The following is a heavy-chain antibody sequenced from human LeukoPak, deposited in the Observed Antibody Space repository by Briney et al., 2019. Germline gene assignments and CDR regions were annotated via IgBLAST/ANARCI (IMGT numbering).Heavy chain of an antibody. Sequence: GRSLRLSCAASGFTFSSYGMHWVRQAPGKGLEWVAVIWYDGSNKYYADSVKGRFTISRDNSKNTLYLQTNSLRAEDTAVYYCARDITVTTGLDYWGQGTLVTVSS. V-gene: IGHV3-33*01. CDR1: GFTFSSYG. CDR2: IWYDGSNK. D-gene: IGHD4-17*01. J-gene: IGHJ4*02. CDR3: ARDITVTTGLDY.